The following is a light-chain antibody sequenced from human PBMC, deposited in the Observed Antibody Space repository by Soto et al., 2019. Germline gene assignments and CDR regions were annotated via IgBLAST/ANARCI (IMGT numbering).Light chain of an antibody. CDR1: QSVSSNN. CDR3: QQYNDASPIT. CDR2: GAS. J-gene: IGKJ5*01. Sequence: EIVLTQSPGTLSLSPGERATLSCRASQSVSSNNLAWYQQRPGQAPRVVIYGASTRATGIPERFSGSGSGTDFTLTISRLEPEDFAVYYCQQYNDASPITFGQGTRLEIK. V-gene: IGKV3-20*01.